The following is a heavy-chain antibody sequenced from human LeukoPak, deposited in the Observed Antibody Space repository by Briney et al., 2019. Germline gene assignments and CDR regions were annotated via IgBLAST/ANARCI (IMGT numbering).Heavy chain of an antibody. CDR2: ISYDGSNK. V-gene: IGHV3-30*18. Sequence: GGSLGLSCAASGFTFSSYGMHWVRQAPGKGLEWVAVISYDGSNKYYADSVKGRFTISRDNSKNTLYLQMNSLRAEDTAVYYCAKDQRYYYYGSGSYYGTDFDYWGQGTLVTVSS. CDR3: AKDQRYYYYGSGSYYGTDFDY. J-gene: IGHJ4*02. D-gene: IGHD3-10*01. CDR1: GFTFSSYG.